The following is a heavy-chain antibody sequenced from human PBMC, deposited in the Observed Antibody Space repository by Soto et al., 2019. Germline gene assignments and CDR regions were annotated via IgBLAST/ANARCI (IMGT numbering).Heavy chain of an antibody. Sequence: PWGTLRLSCAASGGSLSSYYWSWIRQAPGKGLEWVLYIYSSGSTTYYPASERGRFTISGANNKNSLYMQMNGLGAEETAVYCCTRVLSYGTCVGYWGQGTLVTVSS. V-gene: IGHV3-11*01. D-gene: IGHD3-16*01. CDR2: IYSSGSTT. CDR3: TRVLSYGTCVGY. CDR1: GGSLSSYY. J-gene: IGHJ4*02.